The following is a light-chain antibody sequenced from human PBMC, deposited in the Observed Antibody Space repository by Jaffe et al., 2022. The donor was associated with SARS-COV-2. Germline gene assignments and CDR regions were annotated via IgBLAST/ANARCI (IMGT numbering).Light chain of an antibody. J-gene: IGKJ1*01. V-gene: IGKV4-1*01. CDR2: WAS. CDR1: QSVLHSSINRNC. Sequence: DIVMTQSPDSLAVSLGERATINCKSSQSVLHSSINRNCLAWFQQRPGQPPKLLIRWASTRDSGVPDRFSGSGSGTDFTLTISSLQAEDVAVYYCQQYYTSPTFGQGTKVEVK. CDR3: QQYYTSPT.